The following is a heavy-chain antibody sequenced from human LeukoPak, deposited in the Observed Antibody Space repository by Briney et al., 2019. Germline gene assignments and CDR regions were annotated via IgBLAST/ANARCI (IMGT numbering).Heavy chain of an antibody. Sequence: ASVKVSCKASGYTFTSYGISWVRQAPGQGLEWMGWISAYNGNTNYAQKLQGRVTMTTDTSTSTAYMELRSLGSDDTAVYYCARSGGGYCSGGSCYRYWGQGTLVTVSS. D-gene: IGHD2-15*01. CDR1: GYTFTSYG. J-gene: IGHJ4*02. V-gene: IGHV1-18*01. CDR2: ISAYNGNT. CDR3: ARSGGGYCSGGSCYRY.